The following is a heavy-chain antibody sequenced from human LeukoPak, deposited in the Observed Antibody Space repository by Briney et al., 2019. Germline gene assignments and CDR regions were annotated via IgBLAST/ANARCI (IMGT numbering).Heavy chain of an antibody. CDR1: GFTFGEFA. V-gene: IGHV3-30*04. D-gene: IGHD3-3*01. Sequence: GGSLRLSRVASGFTFGEFAMFWVRQAPGKGLEWVADISYDGSHKYYAGSVKGRFTISRDQSKNTLYLQMNSLRPEDTAVYYCARDSAYFAFWSGYLDWGQGSLVTVSS. CDR2: ISYDGSHK. J-gene: IGHJ4*02. CDR3: ARDSAYFAFWSGYLD.